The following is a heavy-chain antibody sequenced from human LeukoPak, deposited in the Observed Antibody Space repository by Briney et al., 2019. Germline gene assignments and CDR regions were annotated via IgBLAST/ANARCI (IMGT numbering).Heavy chain of an antibody. CDR1: GGTFSSYA. D-gene: IGHD6-19*01. CDR2: ISGYNGIT. V-gene: IGHV1-18*01. CDR3: ASSVAGTVWFDP. Sequence: ASVKVSCKASGGTFSSYAISWVRQAPGQGLEWMGWISGYNGITSYAQKLEARVTVTTDTSTSTAYMELRSLRPDDTAVYYCASSVAGTVWFDPWGQGTLVTVSS. J-gene: IGHJ5*02.